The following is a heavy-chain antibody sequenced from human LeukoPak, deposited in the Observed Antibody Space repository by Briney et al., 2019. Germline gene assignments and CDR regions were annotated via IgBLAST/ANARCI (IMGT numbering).Heavy chain of an antibody. CDR1: GFTFSNYA. Sequence: GSLRLSCAASGFTFSNYAMNWVRQAPGKGLEWGSGTSASGGSTYYADSVKGRFTISRDNSKNTLYLQMNSLRAEDTAIYYCAKDRTYSSSWPPGWFDPWGQGTLVTVSS. V-gene: IGHV3-23*01. CDR2: TSASGGST. J-gene: IGHJ5*02. D-gene: IGHD6-13*01. CDR3: AKDRTYSSSWPPGWFDP.